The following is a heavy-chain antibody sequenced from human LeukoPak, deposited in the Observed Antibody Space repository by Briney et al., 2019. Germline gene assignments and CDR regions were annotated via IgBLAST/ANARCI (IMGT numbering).Heavy chain of an antibody. D-gene: IGHD5-12*01. J-gene: IGHJ4*02. V-gene: IGHV3-48*02. CDR1: GFTFSGYF. CDR2: ISSSSSTV. Sequence: GGSLRLSCAASGFTFSGYFMNWVRQAPGKGLEWISYISSSSSTVYYADSVKGRFTISRDNAKNSLHLQMSSLRDEDTAMYFCARGYSGYVFDYWGQGTLVTVSS. CDR3: ARGYSGYVFDY.